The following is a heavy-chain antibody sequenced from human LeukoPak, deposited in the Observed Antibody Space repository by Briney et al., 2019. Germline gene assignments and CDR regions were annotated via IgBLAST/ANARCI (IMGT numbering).Heavy chain of an antibody. V-gene: IGHV3-74*01. D-gene: IGHD4-23*01. Sequence: GGSLRLSCAASGFTFSSYWMYGVRQAPGKGLVWVSRINSDGSTTTYADSVKGRFTISRDNAKNKLDLQMNSLRAEDTAVYYCGRGYAGNRLVDYWGQGTLVTVSS. CDR3: GRGYAGNRLVDY. CDR1: GFTFSSYW. CDR2: INSDGSTT. J-gene: IGHJ4*02.